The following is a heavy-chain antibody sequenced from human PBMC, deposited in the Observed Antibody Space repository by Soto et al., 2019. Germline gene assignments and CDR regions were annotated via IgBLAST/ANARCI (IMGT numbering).Heavy chain of an antibody. CDR3: ARDSRITIFGVVIKHDAFDI. J-gene: IGHJ3*02. CDR1: GYTFTSYG. V-gene: IGHV1-18*01. D-gene: IGHD3-3*01. Sequence: ASVKVSCKASGYTFTSYGISWVRQAPGQGLEWMGWISAYSGNTNYAQKLQGRVTMTTDTSTSTAYMELSSLRSDDTAVYYCARDSRITIFGVVIKHDAFDIWGQGTMVTVSS. CDR2: ISAYSGNT.